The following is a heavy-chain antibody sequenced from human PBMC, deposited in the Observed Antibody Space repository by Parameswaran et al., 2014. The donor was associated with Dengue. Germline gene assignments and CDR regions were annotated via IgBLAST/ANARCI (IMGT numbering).Heavy chain of an antibody. CDR3: AREYDPIAVADSYYYYGMDV. D-gene: IGHD6-19*01. J-gene: IGHJ6*02. Sequence: ASETLSLTCTVSGGSISSSSYYWGWIRQPPGKGLEWIGSIYYSGSTYYNPSLKSRVTISVDTSKNQFSLKLSSVTAADTAVYYCAREYDPIAVADSYYYYGMDVWGQGTTVTVSS. CDR1: GGSISSSSYY. CDR2: IYYSGST. V-gene: IGHV4-39*07.